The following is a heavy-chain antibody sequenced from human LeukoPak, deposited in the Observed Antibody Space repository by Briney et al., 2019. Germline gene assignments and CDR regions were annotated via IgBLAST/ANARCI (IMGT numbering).Heavy chain of an antibody. CDR2: IKQDGSEK. V-gene: IGHV3-7*04. CDR1: GFTFSSYW. D-gene: IGHD2-15*01. Sequence: GGSLRLSCAASGFTFSSYWMSWVRQAPGKGLEWVANIKQDGSEKYYVDSVKGRFTISRDNAKNSLYLQMNSLRAGDTAVYYCARDLVAPTPGVMDWGQGTLVTVSS. CDR3: ARDLVAPTPGVMD. J-gene: IGHJ4*02.